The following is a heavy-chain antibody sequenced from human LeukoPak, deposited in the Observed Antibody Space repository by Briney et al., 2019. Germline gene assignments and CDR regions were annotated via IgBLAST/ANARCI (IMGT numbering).Heavy chain of an antibody. J-gene: IGHJ3*02. Sequence: SETLSLTCAVYGGSFSGYYWSWIRQPPGKGLEWIGEINHSGSTNYNPSLKSRVTISVDTSKNQFSLKLSSVPAADTAVYYCARGPHRIAAAGTGAFDIWGQGTMVTVSS. D-gene: IGHD6-13*01. CDR3: ARGPHRIAAAGTGAFDI. CDR2: INHSGST. CDR1: GGSFSGYY. V-gene: IGHV4-34*01.